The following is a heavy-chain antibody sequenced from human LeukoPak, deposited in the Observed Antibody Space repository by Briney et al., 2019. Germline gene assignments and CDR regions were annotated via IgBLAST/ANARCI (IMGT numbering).Heavy chain of an antibody. CDR3: TRGGPEWELLYVDY. D-gene: IGHD1-26*01. Sequence: SWIRQAPGKGLEWVGFIRSKAYGGTTEYAASVKGRFTISRDDSKSIAYLQMNSLKTEDTAVYYCTRGGPEWELLYVDYWGQGTLVTVSS. V-gene: IGHV3-49*02. CDR2: IRSKAYGGTT. J-gene: IGHJ4*02.